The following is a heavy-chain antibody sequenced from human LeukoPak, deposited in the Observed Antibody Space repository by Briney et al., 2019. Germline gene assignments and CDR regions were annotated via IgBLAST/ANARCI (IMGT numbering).Heavy chain of an antibody. V-gene: IGHV1-2*02. D-gene: IGHD3-3*01. CDR3: AREDDFWSGYGFDY. CDR2: INPNSGGT. J-gene: IGHJ4*02. CDR1: GYTFTGYY. Sequence: GASVKVSCKASGYTFTGYYMHWVRQAPGQGLEWMGWINPNSGGTNYAQKFQGRVTMTRDTSISTAYMELSRLRSDDTAVYYCAREDDFWSGYGFDYWGQGTLVTVSS.